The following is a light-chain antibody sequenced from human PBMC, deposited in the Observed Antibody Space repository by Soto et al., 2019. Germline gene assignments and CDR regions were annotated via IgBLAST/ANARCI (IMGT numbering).Light chain of an antibody. V-gene: IGKV1D-8*03. CDR1: QGISSY. Sequence: VIWMTQSPSLLSASTGDRVTISCQMSQGISSYLAWYQQKPGKAPELLIYAASTLESGVPSRFSGSGSGTEFTLSIGSLQPDDFATYYCQQYDTYFRYTFGQGTRLEIK. CDR2: AAS. J-gene: IGKJ5*01. CDR3: QQYDTYFRYT.